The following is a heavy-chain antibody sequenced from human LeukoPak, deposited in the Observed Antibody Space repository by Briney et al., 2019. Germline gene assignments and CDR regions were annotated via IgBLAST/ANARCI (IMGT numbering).Heavy chain of an antibody. V-gene: IGHV3-73*01. CDR1: GFTFSGSP. CDR2: IRSKPDNFAT. CDR3: TRGEYSYGLADAFDI. Sequence: GGSLRLSCAASGFTFSGSPMHWVRQASGKGLEWVGRIRSKPDNFATVYSASVRGRFIISRDDSRNTAYLQMNSLQSEDTAVYYCTRGEYSYGLADAFDIWGQGTMVTVSS. J-gene: IGHJ3*02. D-gene: IGHD5-18*01.